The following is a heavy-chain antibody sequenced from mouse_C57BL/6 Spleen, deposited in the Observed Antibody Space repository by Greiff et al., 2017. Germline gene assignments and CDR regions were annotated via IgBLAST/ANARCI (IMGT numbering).Heavy chain of an antibody. V-gene: IGHV5-4*01. J-gene: IGHJ1*03. CDR3: ARGLTAGVARYWYFGG. CDR1: GFTFSSYA. Sequence: EVQGVESGGGLVKPGASLKLSCAASGFTFSSYAMSWVRQTPEKRLEWVATISDGGSYTYYPDNVKGRFTISRDNAKNTLYLQMSHLKSEDTAMYYCARGLTAGVARYWYFGGWGTATTVS. D-gene: IGHD1-1*01. CDR2: ISDGGSYT.